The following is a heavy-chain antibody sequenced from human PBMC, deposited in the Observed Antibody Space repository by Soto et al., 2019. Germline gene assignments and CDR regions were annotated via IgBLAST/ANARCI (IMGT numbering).Heavy chain of an antibody. CDR1: GYIFTSRT. J-gene: IGHJ5*02. CDR2: INADNGHT. D-gene: IGHD2-15*01. CDR3: TTGPGLGDGFDP. V-gene: IGHV1-3*01. Sequence: QVPLVQSGAEVKKPGASVKVSCEASGYIFTSRTMHWVRQAPGQSLEWMGWINADNGHTKYSQNFQGRVTFTRDTYATTAYMELSRLTSEDTAVYYCTTGPGLGDGFDPWGQGTLVTVSS.